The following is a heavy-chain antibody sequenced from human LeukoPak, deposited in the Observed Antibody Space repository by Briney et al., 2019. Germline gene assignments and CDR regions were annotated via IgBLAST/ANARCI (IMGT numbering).Heavy chain of an antibody. D-gene: IGHD2/OR15-2a*01. CDR1: GVTFSSYA. V-gene: IGHV3-23*01. J-gene: IGHJ4*02. CDR2: ISGSGGRT. CDR3: SRWVLNMMSAYYFDY. Sequence: GGSLRLSCAASGVTFSSYAMTWVRQAPGKGLEWVSAISGSGGRTYYADSVKGRFTISRDNSKNTLYLQMNSLRAEDTAVYYCSRWVLNMMSAYYFDYWGQGTLVTVSS.